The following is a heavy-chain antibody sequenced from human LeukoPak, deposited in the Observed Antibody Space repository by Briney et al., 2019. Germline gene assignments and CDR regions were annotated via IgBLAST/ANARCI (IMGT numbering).Heavy chain of an antibody. V-gene: IGHV4-4*02. CDR2: IYHSGST. CDR1: GGSINSSNW. D-gene: IGHD3-3*01. Sequence: PSETLSLTCAVSGGSINSSNWWSWVRQPPGKGLEWIGEIYHSGSTNYNPCLKSRVTISVDKSKNQFSLKLSSVTAADTAVYYCAIHPASGYYAYYFDYWGQGTLVTVSS. CDR3: AIHPASGYYAYYFDY. J-gene: IGHJ4*02.